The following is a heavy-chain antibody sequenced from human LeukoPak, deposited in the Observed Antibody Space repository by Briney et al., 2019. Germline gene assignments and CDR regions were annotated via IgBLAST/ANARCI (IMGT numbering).Heavy chain of an antibody. D-gene: IGHD6-6*01. CDR2: ISYDGSNK. V-gene: IGHV3-30-3*01. CDR3: ARDLTIAARRLFDP. CDR1: GFTFSSYA. Sequence: GGSLRLSCAASGFTFSSYAMHWVRQAPGKGLEWVAVISYDGSNKYYADSVKGRFTISRDNSKNTLYLQMNSLRAEDTAVYYCARDLTIAARRLFDPWGQGTLVTVSS. J-gene: IGHJ5*02.